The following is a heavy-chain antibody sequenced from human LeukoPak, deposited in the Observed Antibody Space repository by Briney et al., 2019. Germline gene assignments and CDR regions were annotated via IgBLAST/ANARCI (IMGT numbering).Heavy chain of an antibody. CDR3: ARDWALGYCTTTSCYTAFDY. CDR1: GDSISTYS. CDR2: IYTSGST. Sequence: SETLSLTCTVSGDSISTYSWSWIRQPAGKGLEWIGRIYTSGSTNYNPSLQSRVSMSVDTPSNQLSLKLSSVTAADTAVYFCARDWALGYCTTTSCYTAFDYWGQGTLVTVSS. J-gene: IGHJ4*02. V-gene: IGHV4-4*07. D-gene: IGHD2-2*02.